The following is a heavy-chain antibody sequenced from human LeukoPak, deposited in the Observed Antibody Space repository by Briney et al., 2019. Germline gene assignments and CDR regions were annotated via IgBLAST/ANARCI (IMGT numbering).Heavy chain of an antibody. J-gene: IGHJ4*02. D-gene: IGHD4-17*01. Sequence: PGRSLRLSCAASGFTFDDYAMHWVRQAPGKGLEWVSGISWNSGSIGYADSVKGRFTVSRDNAKNSLFLQMNSLRAEDTAMYYCVTETTVTGWGYWGQGTLVTVSS. CDR3: VTETTVTGWGY. CDR2: ISWNSGSI. CDR1: GFTFDDYA. V-gene: IGHV3-9*01.